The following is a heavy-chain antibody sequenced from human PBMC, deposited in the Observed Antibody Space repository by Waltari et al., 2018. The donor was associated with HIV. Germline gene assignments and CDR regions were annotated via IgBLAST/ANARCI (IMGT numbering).Heavy chain of an antibody. J-gene: IGHJ6*02. CDR2: IRPIFGTA. V-gene: IGHV1-69*12. D-gene: IGHD3-16*01. CDR3: ARDLGDAYYGMDV. Sequence: QVQLVQSGAEVKKPGSSVKVSCKASGGTFSSYAISWVRQDPGQGLEWMGGIRPIFGTANYAQKFQGRVTIAADESTSTAYMELSSLRSEDTAVYFCARDLGDAYYGMDVWGQGTTVTVSS. CDR1: GGTFSSYA.